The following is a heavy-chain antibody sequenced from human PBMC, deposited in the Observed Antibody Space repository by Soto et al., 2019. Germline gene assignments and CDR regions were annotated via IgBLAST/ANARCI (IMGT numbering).Heavy chain of an antibody. CDR2: ISYDGSNK. D-gene: IGHD2-2*01. V-gene: IGHV3-30*18. CDR3: AKDYQKLVPAATYYYYYYGMDV. Sequence: QVQLVESGGGVVQPGRSLRLSCAASGFTFSSYGMHWVRQAPGKGLEWVAVISYDGSNKYYADSVKGRFTISRDNSKKTLYMQMNSLRAEDTAVYYCAKDYQKLVPAATYYYYYYGMDVWGQGTTVTVSS. J-gene: IGHJ6*02. CDR1: GFTFSSYG.